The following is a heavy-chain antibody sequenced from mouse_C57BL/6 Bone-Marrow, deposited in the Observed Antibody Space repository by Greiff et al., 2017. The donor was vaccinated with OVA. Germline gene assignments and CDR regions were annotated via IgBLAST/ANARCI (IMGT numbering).Heavy chain of an antibody. CDR2: IWSGGST. CDR1: GFSLTSYG. CDR3: ARNSPHDYDVGDYAMDY. D-gene: IGHD2-4*01. V-gene: IGHV2-2*01. Sequence: QVQLKESGPGLVQPSQSLSITCTVSGFSLTSYGVHWVRQSPGKGLEWLGVIWSGGSTDYNAAFISRLSISKDNSKSQVFFKMNSLQADDTAIYYCARNSPHDYDVGDYAMDYWGQGTSVTVSS. J-gene: IGHJ4*01.